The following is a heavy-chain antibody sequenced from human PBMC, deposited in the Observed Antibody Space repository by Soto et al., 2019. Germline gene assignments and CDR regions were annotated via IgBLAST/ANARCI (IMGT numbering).Heavy chain of an antibody. CDR1: GGTFSSYT. J-gene: IGHJ4*02. V-gene: IGHV1-69*13. D-gene: IGHD6-19*01. CDR3: ARDMYSSGWYSDY. CDR2: IIPIFGSA. Sequence: GASVKVSCKASGGTFSSYTINWVRQAPGQGLEWMGGIIPIFGSANYAQKFQGRVTITADESTSTAYMELSSLRSEDTAVYYCARDMYSSGWYSDYWGQGTLVTVSS.